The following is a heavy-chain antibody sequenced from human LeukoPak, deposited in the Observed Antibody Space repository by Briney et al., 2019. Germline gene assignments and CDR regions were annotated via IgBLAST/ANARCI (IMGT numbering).Heavy chain of an antibody. Sequence: PGGSLRLSCAASGFTFSSYGMHWVRQAPGKGLEWVAVIWYDGSNKYYADSLKGRFTISRDNSKNTLYLQMNSLRAEDTAVYYCARDHGDPYHFDYWGQGTLVTVSS. CDR2: IWYDGSNK. J-gene: IGHJ4*02. V-gene: IGHV3-33*01. CDR3: ARDHGDPYHFDY. CDR1: GFTFSSYG. D-gene: IGHD4-17*01.